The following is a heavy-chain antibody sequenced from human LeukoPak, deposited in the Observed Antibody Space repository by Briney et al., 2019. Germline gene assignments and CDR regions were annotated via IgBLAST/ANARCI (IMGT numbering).Heavy chain of an antibody. V-gene: IGHV3-30*03. CDR3: ARGRYYDSSGRPYFIDY. J-gene: IGHJ4*02. D-gene: IGHD3-22*01. CDR2: ISYDGSNK. Sequence: GGSLRLSCAASGFTFSSYGMHWVRQAPGKGLEWVAVISYDGSNKYYADSVKGRFTISRDNSKNTLYLQMNSLRAEDTAVYFCARGRYYDSSGRPYFIDYWGQGTLVTVSS. CDR1: GFTFSSYG.